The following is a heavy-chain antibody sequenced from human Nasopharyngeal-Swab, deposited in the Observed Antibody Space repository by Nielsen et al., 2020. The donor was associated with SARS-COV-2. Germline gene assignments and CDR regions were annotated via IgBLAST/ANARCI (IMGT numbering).Heavy chain of an antibody. V-gene: IGHV3-48*03. Sequence: GGSLGLSCAASGFTFSSYEMNWVRQAPGKGLEWVSYISSSGSTIYYADSVKGRFTISRDNAKNSLYLQMNSLRAEDTAVYYCARNPPGIAVAGYYYYYGMDVWGQGTTVTVSS. CDR3: ARNPPGIAVAGYYYYYGMDV. J-gene: IGHJ6*02. CDR2: ISSSGSTI. D-gene: IGHD6-19*01. CDR1: GFTFSSYE.